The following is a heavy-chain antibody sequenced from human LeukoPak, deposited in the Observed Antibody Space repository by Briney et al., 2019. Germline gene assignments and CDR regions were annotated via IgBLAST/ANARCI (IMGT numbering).Heavy chain of an antibody. CDR3: ARSAAPDFDWYRVYFDY. CDR1: GGSVSSGSYY. Sequence: SETLSLTCTVSGGSVSSGSYYWSWIRQPPGKGLEWIGYIYYSGSTNYNPSLKSRVTISVDTSKNQFSLKLSSVTAADTAVYYCARSAAPDFDWYRVYFDYWGQGTLVTVSS. J-gene: IGHJ4*02. D-gene: IGHD3-9*01. CDR2: IYYSGST. V-gene: IGHV4-61*01.